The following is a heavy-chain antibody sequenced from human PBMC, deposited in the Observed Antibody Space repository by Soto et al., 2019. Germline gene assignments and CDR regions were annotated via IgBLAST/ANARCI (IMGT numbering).Heavy chain of an antibody. J-gene: IGHJ4*02. Sequence: SETLSLTCTVSGAPVSSETHFWTWTRQPPGKGLEWIGYMYYSGITNSNPALKSRVTLSVDRSRNQFSLSLNSVTAADTAVYYCARADMSGTYYFDYWGPGTQVTVSS. D-gene: IGHD1-26*01. CDR2: MYYSGIT. CDR1: GAPVSSETHF. CDR3: ARADMSGTYYFDY. V-gene: IGHV4-61*01.